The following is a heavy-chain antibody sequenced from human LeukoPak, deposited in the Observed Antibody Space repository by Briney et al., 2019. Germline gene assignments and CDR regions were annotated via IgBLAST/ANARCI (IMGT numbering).Heavy chain of an antibody. D-gene: IGHD5-12*01. Sequence: GGSLRLSCAASGFTVSSNYMSWVRRAPGKGLEWVSVIYSGGSTYYADSVKGRFTISRDNSKNTLYLQMNSLRAEDTAVYFCARAYSDYGMRYWGQGTLVTVSS. CDR1: GFTVSSNY. V-gene: IGHV3-53*01. CDR2: IYSGGST. J-gene: IGHJ4*02. CDR3: ARAYSDYGMRY.